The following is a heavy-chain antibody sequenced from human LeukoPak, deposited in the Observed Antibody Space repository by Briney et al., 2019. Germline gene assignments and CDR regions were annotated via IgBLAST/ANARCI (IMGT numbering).Heavy chain of an antibody. D-gene: IGHD1-26*01. CDR3: AKDIYSGSYFEDPDY. CDR1: GFTFDDYA. Sequence: GGSLRLSCAASGFTFDDYAMHWVRQAPGKGLEWVSGISWNSGSIGYADSVKGRFTISRDNAKNSLYLQMNSPRAEDTALYYCAKDIYSGSYFEDPDYWGQGTLVTVSS. V-gene: IGHV3-9*01. CDR2: ISWNSGSI. J-gene: IGHJ4*02.